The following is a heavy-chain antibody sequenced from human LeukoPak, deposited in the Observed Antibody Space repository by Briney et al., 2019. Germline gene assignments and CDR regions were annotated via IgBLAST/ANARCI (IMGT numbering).Heavy chain of an antibody. J-gene: IGHJ4*02. CDR2: INHSGST. CDR3: AREYSGSYWRFLASRRPPGD. CDR1: GGSFSGYY. D-gene: IGHD1-26*01. V-gene: IGHV4-34*01. Sequence: SETLSLTCAVYGGSFSGYYWSWIRQPPGKGLEWIGEINHSGSTNYNPSLKSRVTISVDTSKNQFSLKLSSVTAADTAVYYCAREYSGSYWRFLASRRPPGDWGQGTLVTVSS.